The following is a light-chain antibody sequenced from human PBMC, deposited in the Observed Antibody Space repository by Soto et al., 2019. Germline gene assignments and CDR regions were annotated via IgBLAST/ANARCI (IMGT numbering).Light chain of an antibody. CDR2: AAS. Sequence: DIQMTQSPSSLSASVGDRVTITCRASQTIRNYLNWYQQKPGEAPKLLIYAASNLQSGVPSRFSGSGSVTDFTLTIRSLQPEDSASYFCQQSITAPLTFGGGTKVEIK. J-gene: IGKJ4*01. V-gene: IGKV1-39*01. CDR1: QTIRNY. CDR3: QQSITAPLT.